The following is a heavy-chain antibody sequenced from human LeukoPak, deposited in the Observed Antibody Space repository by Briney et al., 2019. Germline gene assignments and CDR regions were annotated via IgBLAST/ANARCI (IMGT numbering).Heavy chain of an antibody. CDR2: IFHSGST. CDR1: GGSISSGTYS. J-gene: IGHJ5*02. V-gene: IGHV4-30-2*01. Sequence: ASETLSLTCAVSGGSISSGTYSWTWIRQPPGKGLEWIGYIFHSGSTYYNPSLKNRVTISVDRSKNQFSLKLTSVTAADTAVYYCTREGDYYGSGSPGSFDPWGQGTLVTVSS. D-gene: IGHD3-10*01. CDR3: TREGDYYGSGSPGSFDP.